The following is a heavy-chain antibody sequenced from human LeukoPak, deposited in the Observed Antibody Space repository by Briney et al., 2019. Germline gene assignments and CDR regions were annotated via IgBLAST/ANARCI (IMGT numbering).Heavy chain of an antibody. CDR3: ARDLNGSGSYYNGALDY. Sequence: ASVKVSCKASGYTFTGYNIHWVRQAPGQGLEWVGWINPNTGGTDYARNLQGRVTMTRDTSISTVYMELSRLRSDDTAVYYCARDLNGSGSYYNGALDYWGQGTLVTVSS. J-gene: IGHJ4*02. CDR2: INPNTGGT. CDR1: GYTFTGYN. D-gene: IGHD3-10*01. V-gene: IGHV1-2*02.